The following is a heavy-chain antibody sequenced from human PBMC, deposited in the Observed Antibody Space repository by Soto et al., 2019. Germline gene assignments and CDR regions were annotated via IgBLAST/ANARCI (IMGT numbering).Heavy chain of an antibody. CDR1: VGTFSSYA. J-gene: IGHJ4*02. D-gene: IGHD2-15*01. CDR2: IIPIFGTA. Sequence: SVKVSCKASVGTFSSYAISWVRQAPGQGLEWMGGIIPIFGTANYAQKFQGRVTITADESTSTAYMELSSLRSEDTAVYYCCVVVAPSYYLDYWGQGTLVTVSS. V-gene: IGHV1-69*13. CDR3: CVVVAPSYYLDY.